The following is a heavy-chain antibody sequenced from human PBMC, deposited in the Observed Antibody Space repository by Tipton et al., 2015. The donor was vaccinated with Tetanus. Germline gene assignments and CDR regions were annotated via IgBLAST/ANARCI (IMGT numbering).Heavy chain of an antibody. CDR3: TRVVYGEYVSYFDS. Sequence: SLRLSCEASGFTFSSFGMHWVRQAPGKGLEWVAVIPYDGSSKYYSDSVKGRFTVSRDNARNSLYLQMSGLRDEDTAVYYCTRVVYGEYVSYFDSWGQGTLVTVSS. J-gene: IGHJ4*02. CDR2: IPYDGSSK. D-gene: IGHD3-16*01. V-gene: IGHV3-30*03. CDR1: GFTFSSFG.